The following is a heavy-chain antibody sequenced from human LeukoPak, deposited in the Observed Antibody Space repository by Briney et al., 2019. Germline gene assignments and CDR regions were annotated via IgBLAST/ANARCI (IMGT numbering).Heavy chain of an antibody. Sequence: PGGSLRLSCAASGFTFSSYWMHWVRQAPGKGLVWVSRVKSDGGSTSYADSVKGRFTISRDNAKNTLYLQMNSLRAEDTAVYYCARAHGMRLWGQGTLVTVSS. CDR3: ARAHGMRL. D-gene: IGHD2-8*01. J-gene: IGHJ4*02. V-gene: IGHV3-74*01. CDR2: VKSDGGST. CDR1: GFTFSSYW.